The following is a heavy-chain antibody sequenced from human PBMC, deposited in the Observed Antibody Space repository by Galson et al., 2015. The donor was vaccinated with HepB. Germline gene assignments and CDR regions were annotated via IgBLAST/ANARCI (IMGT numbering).Heavy chain of an antibody. V-gene: IGHV1-69*13. CDR1: GGTFSSYA. D-gene: IGHD2-2*01. Sequence: SVKVSCKASGGTFSSYAISWVRQAPGQGLEWMGGIIPIFGTANYAQKFQGRITITADESTGTAYMELSSLRSEDTAVYYCARNQGVVVPAAISYYYMDVWGKGTTVTVSS. CDR2: IIPIFGTA. CDR3: ARNQGVVVPAAISYYYMDV. J-gene: IGHJ6*03.